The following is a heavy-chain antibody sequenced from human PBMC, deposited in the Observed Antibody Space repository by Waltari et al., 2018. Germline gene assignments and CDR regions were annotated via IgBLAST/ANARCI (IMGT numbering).Heavy chain of an antibody. CDR3: ARDTYYYDSSGYLDY. V-gene: IGHV3-21*01. CDR2: ISSSSSYI. J-gene: IGHJ4*02. CDR1: GFTFSSYS. Sequence: EVQLVESGGGLVKPGGSLRLSCAASGFTFSSYSMNGVRQAPGKGLEWVSSISSSSSYIYYADSVKGRFTISRDNAKNSLYLQMNSLRAEDTAVYYCARDTYYYDSSGYLDYWGQGTLVTVSS. D-gene: IGHD3-22*01.